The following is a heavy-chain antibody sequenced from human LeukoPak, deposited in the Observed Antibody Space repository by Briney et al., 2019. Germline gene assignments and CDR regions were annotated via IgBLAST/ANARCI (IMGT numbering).Heavy chain of an antibody. Sequence: GGSLRLSCAASGFTFSTYSMNWLRLAPGKGLEWVSYISPDSNYKYYVDSVKGRFTISRDNAKSSLYLQMNSLRAEDTAVYYCARVHSGDIAVAGTDSEFDYWGQGTLVTVSS. V-gene: IGHV3-21*01. D-gene: IGHD6-19*01. J-gene: IGHJ4*02. CDR1: GFTFSTYS. CDR2: ISPDSNYK. CDR3: ARVHSGDIAVAGTDSEFDY.